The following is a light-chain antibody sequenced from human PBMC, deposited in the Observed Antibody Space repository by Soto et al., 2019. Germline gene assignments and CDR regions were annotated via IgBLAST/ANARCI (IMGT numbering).Light chain of an antibody. CDR3: QQYGSSPQT. V-gene: IGKV3-20*01. CDR2: GAS. CDR1: QSVSSN. Sequence: EIVMTQSPATLSVSPGERATLYCRASQSVSSNLAWYQQKPGQAPRLLIYGASSRATGIPDRFSGSGSGTDFTLTISRLEPEDFAVYYCQQYGSSPQTFGQGTRLEIK. J-gene: IGKJ5*01.